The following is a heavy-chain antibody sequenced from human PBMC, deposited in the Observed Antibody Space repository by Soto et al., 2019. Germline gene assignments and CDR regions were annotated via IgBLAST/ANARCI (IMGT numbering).Heavy chain of an antibody. CDR3: ARAKGIVLVTGQTLGY. V-gene: IGHV1-46*01. CDR2: INPSGGST. CDR1: GYTFTSYY. Sequence: GASVKVSCKASGYTFTSYYMHWVRQAPGRGLEWLGRINPSGGSTTYVQKFQGRVTMTRDTSTSTVYMELSSLRSEDTAVYYCARAKGIVLVTGQTLGYWGQGNLVTVSS. D-gene: IGHD2-21*02. J-gene: IGHJ4*02.